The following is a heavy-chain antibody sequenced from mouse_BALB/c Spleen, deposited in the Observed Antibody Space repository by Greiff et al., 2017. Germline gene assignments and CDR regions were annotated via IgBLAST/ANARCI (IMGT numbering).Heavy chain of an antibody. Sequence: EVQLVESGGGLVQPGGSLKLSCAASGFTFSSYGMSWVRQTPDKRLELVATINSNGGSTYYPDSVKGRFTISRDNAKNTLYLQMSSLKSEDTAMYYCARDRDAWFAYWGQGTLVTVSA. CDR3: ARDRDAWFAY. J-gene: IGHJ3*01. D-gene: IGHD3-3*01. V-gene: IGHV5-6-3*01. CDR1: GFTFSSYG. CDR2: INSNGGST.